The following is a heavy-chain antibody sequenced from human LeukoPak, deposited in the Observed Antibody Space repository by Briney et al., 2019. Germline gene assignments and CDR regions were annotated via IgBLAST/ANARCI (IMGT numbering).Heavy chain of an antibody. V-gene: IGHV3-7*01. CDR2: IRQDGDEK. J-gene: IGHJ6*03. Sequence: PGGSLRLSCAASGFTFSRYWMSWVRQAAGKGLAWVANIRQDGDEKYSVDSVKGRFTISRDNAKNSLYLQMNSLRAEDTAVYYCARATSYYDSIRELYFFYMDVWGKGTTVTVSS. CDR3: ARATSYYDSIRELYFFYMDV. CDR1: GFTFSRYW. D-gene: IGHD3-22*01.